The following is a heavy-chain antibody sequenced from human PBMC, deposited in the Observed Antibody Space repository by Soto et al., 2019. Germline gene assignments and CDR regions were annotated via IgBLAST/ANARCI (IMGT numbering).Heavy chain of an antibody. CDR2: IYHSGST. CDR3: GSGPVGDYTDGFDY. CDR1: GGSISSGGYS. V-gene: IGHV4-30-2*01. J-gene: IGHJ4*02. D-gene: IGHD4-17*01. Sequence: QLQLQESGSGLVKPSQTLSLTCAVSGGSISSGGYSWSWIRQPPGKGLEWIGYIYHSGSTYYNPSLTRRVTIAVDRSKNQFSLKRSSVTAADTAVYYCGSGPVGDYTDGFDYGGQGTLVTVSS.